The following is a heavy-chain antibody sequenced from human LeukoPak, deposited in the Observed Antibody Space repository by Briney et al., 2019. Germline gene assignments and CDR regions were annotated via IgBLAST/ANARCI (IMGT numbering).Heavy chain of an antibody. CDR2: IYYSGST. D-gene: IGHD6-13*01. J-gene: IGHJ4*02. CDR3: ARWGEAAAGIYY. CDR1: GGSINSYY. V-gene: IGHV4-59*01. Sequence: SETLSLTCTVSGGSINSYYWSWIRQPPGKGLEWLGYIYYSGSTNYNPSLRSRITISVDTSKNEFSLKLSSVLAADTAVYYCARWGEAAAGIYYWGQGTLVTVSS.